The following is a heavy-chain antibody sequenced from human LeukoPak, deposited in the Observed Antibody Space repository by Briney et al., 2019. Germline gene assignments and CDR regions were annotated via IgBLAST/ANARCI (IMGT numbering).Heavy chain of an antibody. V-gene: IGHV1-8*03. CDR1: GYTFTSYD. CDR3: ASDTIEYSSWGRTNHAFDI. Sequence: GASVKVSCKASGYTFTSYDINWVRQATGQGLEWMGWMNPNSGNTGYAQKFQGRVTITRYTSISTAYMELSSLRSEDTAVYYCASDTIEYSSWGRTNHAFDIWGQGTMVTVSS. J-gene: IGHJ3*02. CDR2: MNPNSGNT. D-gene: IGHD6-6*01.